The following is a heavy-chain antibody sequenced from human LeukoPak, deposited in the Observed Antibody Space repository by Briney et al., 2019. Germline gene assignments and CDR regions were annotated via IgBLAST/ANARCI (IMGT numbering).Heavy chain of an antibody. D-gene: IGHD3-10*01. V-gene: IGHV1-24*01. Sequence: ASVKVSCKVSGYTLTELSMHWVRQAPGKGVEWMGGFDPEDGETIYAQKFQGRVTMTEDTSTDTAYMELSSLRSEDTAVYYCATYGSGSYSYAFDIWGQGTMVTVSS. CDR1: GYTLTELS. CDR3: ATYGSGSYSYAFDI. CDR2: FDPEDGET. J-gene: IGHJ3*02.